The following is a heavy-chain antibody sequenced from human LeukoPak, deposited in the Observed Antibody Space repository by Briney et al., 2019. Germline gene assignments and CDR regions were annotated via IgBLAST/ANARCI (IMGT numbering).Heavy chain of an antibody. Sequence: GGSLRLSCAASGFTFGSYAMHWVRQAPGKGLEWVAVISYDGSNKYYADSVKGRFTISRDNSKNTLYLQMNSLRAEDTAVYYCARVPGATHNYGGNYFDYWGQGTLVTVSS. CDR1: GFTFGSYA. CDR2: ISYDGSNK. D-gene: IGHD4-23*01. J-gene: IGHJ4*02. CDR3: ARVPGATHNYGGNYFDY. V-gene: IGHV3-30-3*01.